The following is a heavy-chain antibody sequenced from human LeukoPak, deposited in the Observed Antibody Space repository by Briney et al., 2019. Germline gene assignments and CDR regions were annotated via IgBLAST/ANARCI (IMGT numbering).Heavy chain of an antibody. Sequence: PSETLSLTCTVSGDSMSSYYWNFIRQPAGKGLEWIGRIHTSWTTYYNPSLKSRITMSVDTSRNQFSLRLTSVTAADTAVYYCARLRIVGDTYAFDIWGQGTMVTVSS. CDR1: GDSMSSYY. D-gene: IGHD1-26*01. CDR2: IHTSWTT. V-gene: IGHV4-4*07. CDR3: ARLRIVGDTYAFDI. J-gene: IGHJ3*02.